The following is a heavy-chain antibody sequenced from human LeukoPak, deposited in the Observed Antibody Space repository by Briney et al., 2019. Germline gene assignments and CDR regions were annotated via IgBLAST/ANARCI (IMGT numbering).Heavy chain of an antibody. CDR1: GGTFSSYA. Sequence: SVKVSCKASGGTFSSYAISWVRQAPGQGLEWMGGIIPIFGTANYAQKFQGRVTMTRDTSISTAYMELSRLRSDDTAVYYCARDGRCSSTSCFYYYMDVWGKGTTVTVSS. V-gene: IGHV1-69*05. J-gene: IGHJ6*03. CDR3: ARDGRCSSTSCFYYYMDV. D-gene: IGHD2-2*01. CDR2: IIPIFGTA.